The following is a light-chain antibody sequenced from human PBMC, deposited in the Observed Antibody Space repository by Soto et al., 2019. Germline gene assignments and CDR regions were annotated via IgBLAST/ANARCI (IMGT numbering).Light chain of an antibody. V-gene: IGKV3-15*01. CDR3: QQYNIWPRT. J-gene: IGKJ1*01. CDR2: GAS. CDR1: QSVSSSY. Sequence: EIVLTQSPGTLSLSPGERATLSCRASQSVSSSYLAWYQQKPGQAPRLLIYGASTRATGIPARFSGSGSGTEFTLTISSLQSEDFALYYCQQYNIWPRTFGQGTKVDNK.